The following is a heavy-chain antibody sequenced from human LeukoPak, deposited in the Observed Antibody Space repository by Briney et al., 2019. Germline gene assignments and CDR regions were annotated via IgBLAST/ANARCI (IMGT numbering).Heavy chain of an antibody. CDR1: GFIFSSYG. J-gene: IGHJ4*02. D-gene: IGHD5-18*01. CDR2: IRFDGSNT. CDR3: AQGHSHTAMYF. V-gene: IGHV3-30*02. Sequence: GGSLRLSCAASGFIFSSYGMHWVRQAPGKGLEWVTFIRFDGSNTYYSDSVKGRFTISRDNSKNTLYLQMNSLRVEDTAVYYCAQGHSHTAMYFWGQGTLVTVSS.